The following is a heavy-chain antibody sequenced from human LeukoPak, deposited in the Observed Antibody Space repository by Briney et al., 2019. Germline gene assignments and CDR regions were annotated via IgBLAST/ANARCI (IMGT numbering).Heavy chain of an antibody. J-gene: IGHJ4*02. Sequence: PGGSLRLSCAASGFTFSSYGMHWVRQAPGKGLEWVAVIWYDGSNKYYADSAKGRFTISRDNSKNTLYLQMNSLRAEDTAVYYCAREAGYTYYDFWSGNYSYYFDYWGQGTLVTVSS. CDR1: GFTFSSYG. V-gene: IGHV3-33*01. D-gene: IGHD3-3*01. CDR3: AREAGYTYYDFWSGNYSYYFDY. CDR2: IWYDGSNK.